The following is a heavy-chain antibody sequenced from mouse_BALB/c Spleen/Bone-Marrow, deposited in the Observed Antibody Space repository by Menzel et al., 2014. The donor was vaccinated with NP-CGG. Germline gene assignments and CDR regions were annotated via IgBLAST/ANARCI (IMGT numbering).Heavy chain of an antibody. CDR3: TRSLVRRFAY. D-gene: IGHD2-14*01. J-gene: IGHJ3*01. CDR2: IDPETGGT. V-gene: IGHV1-15*01. Sequence: VQLQQSGAELVRPGASVTLSCKASGYTFTDYEMHWVKQTPMHGLEWIGAIDPETGGTAYNQKFKGKATLTADKSSSTAYMELRSLTSEDSAVYYCTRSLVRRFAYWGQGTLVTVSA. CDR1: GYTFTDYE.